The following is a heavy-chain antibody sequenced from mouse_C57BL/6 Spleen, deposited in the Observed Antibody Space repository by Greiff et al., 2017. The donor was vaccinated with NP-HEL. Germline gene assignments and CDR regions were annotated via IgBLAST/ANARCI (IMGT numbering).Heavy chain of an antibody. Sequence: QVQLQQPGAELVKPGASVKLSCKASGYTFTSYWMQWVKQRPGQGLEWIGEIDPSDSYTNYNQKFKGKATLTVDTSSSTAYMQLSSLTSEDSAVYYCARYGYFLFDYWGQGTTLTVSS. D-gene: IGHD2-2*01. CDR3: ARYGYFLFDY. CDR1: GYTFTSYW. CDR2: IDPSDSYT. V-gene: IGHV1-50*01. J-gene: IGHJ2*01.